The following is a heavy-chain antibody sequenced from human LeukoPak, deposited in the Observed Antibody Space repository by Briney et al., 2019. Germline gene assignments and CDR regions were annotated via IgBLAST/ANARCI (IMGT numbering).Heavy chain of an antibody. Sequence: PGGSLRLSCAASGFTFSSYWMRWVRQAPGKGLEWVANINQDGGQKNYMDSVKGRFTVSRDNAGNSLFLQMNSLRAEDTAVYYCARGQVYSSSWLDSWGQGTLVTVSS. V-gene: IGHV3-7*03. CDR3: ARGQVYSSSWLDS. J-gene: IGHJ4*02. CDR2: INQDGGQK. CDR1: GFTFSSYW. D-gene: IGHD6-13*01.